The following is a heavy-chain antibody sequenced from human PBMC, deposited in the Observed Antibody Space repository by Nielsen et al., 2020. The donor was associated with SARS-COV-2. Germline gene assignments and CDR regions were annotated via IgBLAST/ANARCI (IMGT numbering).Heavy chain of an antibody. CDR2: ISSGGTYI. V-gene: IGHV3-21*01. CDR1: GFTFSSYS. CDR3: ARDFYGDYGPSY. Sequence: GESLKISCAASGFTFSSYSMHWVRQAPGKGLEWLSSISSGGTYIYYADSVKCRFTISRDNAKNSVYLRMNSLRADDAAVYYCARDFYGDYGPSYWGQGTQVAVS. D-gene: IGHD4-17*01. J-gene: IGHJ4*02.